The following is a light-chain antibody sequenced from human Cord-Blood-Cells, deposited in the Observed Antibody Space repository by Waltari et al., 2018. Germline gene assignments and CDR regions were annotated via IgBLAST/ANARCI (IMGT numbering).Light chain of an antibody. CDR1: SSNLGSTY. Sequence: QSVLTQPPSASGTPGQRVPISCSGSSSNLGSTYVFWYQQLPGTSPKLLIYRNNQRPSGVPDRFSGSKSGTSASLAISGLRSEDEADYYCAAWDDSLSGWVFGGGTKLTVL. V-gene: IGLV1-47*01. CDR3: AAWDDSLSGWV. J-gene: IGLJ3*02. CDR2: RNN.